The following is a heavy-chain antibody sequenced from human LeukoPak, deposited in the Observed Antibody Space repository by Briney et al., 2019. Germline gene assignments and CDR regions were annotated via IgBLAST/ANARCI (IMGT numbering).Heavy chain of an antibody. CDR3: ARGADTFGGVIVPP. Sequence: ASMKVSCKASGYTFTSYGISWVRQAPGQGLEWMGWISAYNGNTNYAQKLQGRVTMTTDTSTSTAYMELRSLRSDDTAVYYCARGADTFGGVIVPPWGQGTLVTVSS. CDR1: GYTFTSYG. V-gene: IGHV1-18*01. CDR2: ISAYNGNT. D-gene: IGHD3-16*02. J-gene: IGHJ5*02.